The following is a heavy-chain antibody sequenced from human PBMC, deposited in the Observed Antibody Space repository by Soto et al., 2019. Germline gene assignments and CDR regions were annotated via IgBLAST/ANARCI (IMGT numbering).Heavy chain of an antibody. V-gene: IGHV1-46*01. Sequence: ASVKVSGKASGYTFTRYYMRWVRQAPGQGLEWGGISNPSGGSTSYAQKFQGRVTITRDTSTSTCYMELSRMRSEATAVYYYARERFKPYYDSSGYTNWFDPWGQGTLVPVSS. CDR2: SNPSGGST. D-gene: IGHD3-22*01. CDR3: ARERFKPYYDSSGYTNWFDP. CDR1: GYTFTRYY. J-gene: IGHJ5*02.